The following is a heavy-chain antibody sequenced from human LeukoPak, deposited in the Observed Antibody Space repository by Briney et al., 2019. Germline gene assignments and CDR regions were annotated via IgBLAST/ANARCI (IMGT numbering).Heavy chain of an antibody. CDR3: ARDSFWTSRYDSSGYEEIPSVDY. CDR1: GFTFSSYW. J-gene: IGHJ4*02. D-gene: IGHD3-22*01. Sequence: PGGSLRLSCAASGFTFSSYWMSWVRQAPGKGLEWVANIKQDGSEKYYVDSVKGRFTISRDNAKNSLYLQMNSLRAEDTAVYYCARDSFWTSRYDSSGYEEIPSVDYWGQGTLVTVSS. CDR2: IKQDGSEK. V-gene: IGHV3-7*01.